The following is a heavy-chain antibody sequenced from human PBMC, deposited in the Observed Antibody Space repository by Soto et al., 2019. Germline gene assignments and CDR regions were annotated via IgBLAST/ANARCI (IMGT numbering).Heavy chain of an antibody. J-gene: IGHJ4*02. V-gene: IGHV1-46*03. CDR3: ARESEPFDY. CDR1: GYTFTSYF. CDR2: INPSGGGT. Sequence: ASVKVSCKASGYTFTSYFIHWVRQAPGQGLEWMGKINPSGGGTTYTRKFQGRLTMISDTSTSTVYMELSSLRSEDTAMYYCARESEPFDYWGQGTLVTVSS.